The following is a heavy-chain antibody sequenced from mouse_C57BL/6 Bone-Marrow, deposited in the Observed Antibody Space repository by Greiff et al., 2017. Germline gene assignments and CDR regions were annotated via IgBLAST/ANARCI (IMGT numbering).Heavy chain of an antibody. Sequence: QVQLKQPGAELVKPGASVKMSCKASGYTFTSYWITWVKQRPGQGLEWIGDIYPGSGSTNYNEKFKSKATLTVDTSSSTAYMQLSSLTSEDSAVYYCAGYGSIYWYFDVWGTGTTVTVSS. J-gene: IGHJ1*03. V-gene: IGHV1-55*01. CDR2: IYPGSGST. CDR1: GYTFTSYW. CDR3: AGYGSIYWYFDV. D-gene: IGHD1-1*01.